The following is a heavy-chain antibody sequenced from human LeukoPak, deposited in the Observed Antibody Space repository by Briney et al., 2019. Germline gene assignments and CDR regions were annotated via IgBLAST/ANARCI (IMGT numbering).Heavy chain of an antibody. Sequence: GGSLRLSCAASGFTFRSYGMHWVRQAPGKGLEWVAIVWYDGNNKYYADSVKGRFTVSRDNSKDTVSLQLNNISAEDAEVYSRARGSEAAAGAFDYWGQGALVTVPS. J-gene: IGHJ4*02. D-gene: IGHD6-13*01. V-gene: IGHV3-33*01. CDR1: GFTFRSYG. CDR3: ARGSEAAAGAFDY. CDR2: VWYDGNNK.